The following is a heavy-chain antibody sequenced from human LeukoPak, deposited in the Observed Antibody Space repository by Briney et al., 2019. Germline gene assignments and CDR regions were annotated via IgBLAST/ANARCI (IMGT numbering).Heavy chain of an antibody. Sequence: PSETLSLTCAVYGGSFSGYYWSWIRLPPGKGLEWIGEINHSGSTNYNPSLKSRVTISVDTSKNQFSLKLSSVTAADTAVYYCARHDFWSGYSIYGYYYYMDVWGKGTTVTVSS. CDR1: GGSFSGYY. V-gene: IGHV4-34*01. CDR3: ARHDFWSGYSIYGYYYYMDV. CDR2: INHSGST. D-gene: IGHD3-3*01. J-gene: IGHJ6*03.